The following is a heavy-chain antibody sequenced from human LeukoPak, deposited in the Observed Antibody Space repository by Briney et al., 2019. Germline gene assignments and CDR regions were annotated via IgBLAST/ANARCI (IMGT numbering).Heavy chain of an antibody. V-gene: IGHV3-30*04. CDR2: ISYDGSNK. CDR1: GFTFSSYA. CDR3: ASLQYYDILTGYYLEFTRFFDY. D-gene: IGHD3-9*01. J-gene: IGHJ4*02. Sequence: PGRSLRLSCAASGFTFSSYAMHWVRQAPGKGLEWVAVISYDGSNKYYADSVKGRFTISRDNSKNTLYLQMNSLRAEDTAVYYCASLQYYDILTGYYLEFTRFFDYWGQGTLVTVSS.